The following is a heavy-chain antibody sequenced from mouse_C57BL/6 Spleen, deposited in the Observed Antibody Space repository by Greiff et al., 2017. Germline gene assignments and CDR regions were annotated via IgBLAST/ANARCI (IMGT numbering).Heavy chain of an antibody. D-gene: IGHD1-1*01. CDR3: APGGYYCSPFGY. J-gene: IGHJ2*01. CDR1: GYSFTGYY. V-gene: IGHV1-42*01. CDR2: INPSTGGT. Sequence: VQLQQSGPELVKPGASVKISCKASGYSFTGYYMNWVKQSPEKSLEWIGEINPSTGGTTYNQKFKAKATLTVDKSSSTAYMQLKSLTSEDSAVYYCAPGGYYCSPFGYWGQGTTLTVSS.